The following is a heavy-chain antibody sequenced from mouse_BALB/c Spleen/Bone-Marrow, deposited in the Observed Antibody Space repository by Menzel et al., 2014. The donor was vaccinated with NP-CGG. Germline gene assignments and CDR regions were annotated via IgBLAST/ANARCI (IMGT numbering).Heavy chain of an antibody. Sequence: EVNVVESGGGLVQPGGSLKLSCVASGFTFSSYGMSWVRQTPDKRLELVATINNNGGSTYYPDSVKDQFTNSRDNAKNTLYLQMSSLKSEDTAMYYCARVYGWYFDVWGAGTTVTVSS. J-gene: IGHJ1*01. CDR2: INNNGGST. CDR1: GFTFSSYG. D-gene: IGHD1-1*01. CDR3: ARVYGWYFDV. V-gene: IGHV5-6-3*01.